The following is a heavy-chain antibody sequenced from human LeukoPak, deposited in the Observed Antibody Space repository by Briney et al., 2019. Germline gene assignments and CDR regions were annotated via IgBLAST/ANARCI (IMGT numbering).Heavy chain of an antibody. Sequence: GGSLRLSCAASGFSISSSAMNWVRQAPGKGLEWVSSINNVASHIYYAGSVRGRFTISRDNAKDSVYLQMNSLRAEDTAVYYCTRDATYYLRYGYFDYWGQGTLVTVSS. CDR2: INNVASHI. V-gene: IGHV3-21*01. J-gene: IGHJ4*02. D-gene: IGHD2/OR15-2a*01. CDR1: GFSISSSA. CDR3: TRDATYYLRYGYFDY.